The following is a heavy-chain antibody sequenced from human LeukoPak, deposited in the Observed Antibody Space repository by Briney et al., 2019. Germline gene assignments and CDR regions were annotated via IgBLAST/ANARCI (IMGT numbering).Heavy chain of an antibody. CDR3: AKDWGSSGWYNYFDP. CDR2: ISGSGTST. D-gene: IGHD6-19*01. J-gene: IGHJ5*02. V-gene: IGHV3-23*01. CDR1: GFTFSNYA. Sequence: GGSLRLSCAASGFTFSNYAMSWVRQAPGKGLEWVSGISGSGTSTYYADSVKGRFTISRDNSKNTLYLQMDSLRTEDTAVYFCAKDWGSSGWYNYFDPWGQGTLVTVSS.